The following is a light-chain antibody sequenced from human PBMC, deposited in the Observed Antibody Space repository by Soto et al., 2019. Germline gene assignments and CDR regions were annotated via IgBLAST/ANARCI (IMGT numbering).Light chain of an antibody. Sequence: EIMMTQSPATLSVSPEERATLSCRATQSVSSSLAWYQQKPGQAPRLLIYGASTRATGIPARFSGSGSGTEFTLTINSLQSEDFAVYYCQQYNNWWTFGQGTKVEIK. J-gene: IGKJ1*01. CDR3: QQYNNWWT. V-gene: IGKV3-15*01. CDR2: GAS. CDR1: QSVSSS.